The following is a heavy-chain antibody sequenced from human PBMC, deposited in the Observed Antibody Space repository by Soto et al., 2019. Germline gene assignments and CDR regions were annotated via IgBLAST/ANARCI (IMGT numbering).Heavy chain of an antibody. D-gene: IGHD6-13*01. V-gene: IGHV1-2*02. CDR1: GYTFTGYY. J-gene: IGHJ4*02. CDR3: ARVGAAAGTTPSSFDY. CDR2: INPNSGGT. Sequence: VASVKVSCKASGYTFTGYYMHWVRQAPGQGLEWMGWINPNSGGTNYAQKFQGRVTMTRDTSISTAYMELSRLRSDDTAVYYCARVGAAAGTTPSSFDYWGQGTLVTVSS.